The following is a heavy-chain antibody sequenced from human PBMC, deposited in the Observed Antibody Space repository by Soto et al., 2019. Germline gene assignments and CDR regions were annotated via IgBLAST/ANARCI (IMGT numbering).Heavy chain of an antibody. CDR2: ISGSGGST. J-gene: IGHJ6*02. D-gene: IGHD6-13*01. CDR3: AKGARVSGYYYYYGMDV. Sequence: XGALRLSSEASGFTFSSYAMSGVRQAPGKGLEWVSAISGSGGSTYYADSVKGRFTISRDNSKSTLYLQMNSLRAEDTAVYYCAKGARVSGYYYYYGMDVWGQGTTVTVSS. CDR1: GFTFSSYA. V-gene: IGHV3-23*01.